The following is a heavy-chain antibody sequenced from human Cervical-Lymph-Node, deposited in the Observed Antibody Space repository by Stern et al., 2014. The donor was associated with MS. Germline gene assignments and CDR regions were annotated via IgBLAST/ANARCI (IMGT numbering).Heavy chain of an antibody. V-gene: IGHV1-69*01. D-gene: IGHD3-10*01. CDR1: GGTFSSYA. J-gene: IGHJ4*02. CDR2: IIPIFGTA. CDR3: ARDSMVRGVIYYFDY. Sequence: VHLVESGAEVKKPGSSVKVSCKASGGTFSSYAISWVRQAPGQGLEWMGGIIPIFGTANYAQKFQGRVTITADESTSTAYMELSSLRSEDTAVYYCARDSMVRGVIYYFDYWGQGTLVTVSS.